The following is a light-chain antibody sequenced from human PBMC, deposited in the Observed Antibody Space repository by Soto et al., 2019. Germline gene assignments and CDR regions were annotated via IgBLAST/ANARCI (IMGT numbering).Light chain of an antibody. J-gene: IGKJ1*01. CDR2: AAS. V-gene: IGKV1-27*01. Sequence: DFPMTQSPSSLSASVGDRVTITCRASRGINNNLAWYQQKPGKLPQLLIYAASTLQTGVPSRFSGSGYGTDFALTITSLQPDDVATYYCQRYDGAPKTFGQGTKVEIK. CDR1: RGINNN. CDR3: QRYDGAPKT.